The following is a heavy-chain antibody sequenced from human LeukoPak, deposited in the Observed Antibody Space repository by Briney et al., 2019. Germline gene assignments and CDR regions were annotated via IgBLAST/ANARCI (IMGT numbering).Heavy chain of an antibody. D-gene: IGHD4-23*01. Sequence: PGGSLRLSCAASGFTVSSNFLSWVRQAPGKGLEWVSVIYSGGKTYYADSVKGRFTISRDNSKNTLYLQVNSLRAEDTAVYYCARGADRWNYFDYWGQGTLVTVSS. CDR3: ARGADRWNYFDY. V-gene: IGHV3-53*01. J-gene: IGHJ4*02. CDR2: IYSGGKT. CDR1: GFTVSSNF.